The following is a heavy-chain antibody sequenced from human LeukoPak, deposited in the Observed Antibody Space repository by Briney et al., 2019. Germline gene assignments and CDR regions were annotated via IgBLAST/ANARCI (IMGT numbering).Heavy chain of an antibody. V-gene: IGHV1-69*05. CDR1: VGTFRSYA. D-gene: IGHD3-22*01. CDR2: IIHIFGTA. J-gene: IGHJ3*02. Sequence: GSSVKVSCKASVGTFRSYAISWVRQAAGQGVEWVGGIIHIFGTAHYAQKFQGRVTITTDESTSTAYMELSSLRSVETAVCYFACRPYYYYCSGYYGDDAFDIWGQGTMVTVSS. CDR3: ACRPYYYYCSGYYGDDAFDI.